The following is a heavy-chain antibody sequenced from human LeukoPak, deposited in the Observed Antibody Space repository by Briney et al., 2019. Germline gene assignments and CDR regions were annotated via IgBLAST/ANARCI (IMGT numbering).Heavy chain of an antibody. D-gene: IGHD3-22*01. Sequence: ASVKVSCKASGGTFSSYAISWVRQAPAQGLEWMGRIIPILGIANYAQKFQGRVTITADKSTSTAYMELSSLRSEDTAVYYCAREGADYYDSSGYYPFDIWGQGTMVTVSS. V-gene: IGHV1-69*04. CDR3: AREGADYYDSSGYYPFDI. CDR2: IIPILGIA. CDR1: GGTFSSYA. J-gene: IGHJ3*02.